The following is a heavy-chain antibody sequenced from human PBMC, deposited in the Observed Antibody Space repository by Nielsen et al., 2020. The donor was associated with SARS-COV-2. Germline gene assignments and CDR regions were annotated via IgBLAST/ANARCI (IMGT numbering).Heavy chain of an antibody. Sequence: SGPTLVKPTQTLTLTCTFSGFSLSTSGMCVSWIRQPPGKALEWLALIDWDDDKYYSTSLKTRLTISKDTSKNQVVLTMTNMDPVDTATYYRARILGYYDILTGSLYYYYGMDVWGQGTTVTVSS. D-gene: IGHD3-9*01. J-gene: IGHJ6*02. V-gene: IGHV2-70*01. CDR1: GFSLSTSGMC. CDR3: ARILGYYDILTGSLYYYYGMDV. CDR2: IDWDDDK.